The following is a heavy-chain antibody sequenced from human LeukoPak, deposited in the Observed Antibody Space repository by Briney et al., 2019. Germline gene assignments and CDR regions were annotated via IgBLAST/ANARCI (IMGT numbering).Heavy chain of an antibody. Sequence: GGSLRLSCAASGFIFSDYYMTWIRQTPGKGLEWLSYISDSGSTINYADSVKGRLTISRDNAKKSLFLQMNSLRAEDTAVYYCAIYYDSSGSIDHWGQGTLVTVSS. J-gene: IGHJ4*02. D-gene: IGHD3-22*01. CDR2: ISDSGSTI. CDR1: GFIFSDYY. V-gene: IGHV3-11*01. CDR3: AIYYDSSGSIDH.